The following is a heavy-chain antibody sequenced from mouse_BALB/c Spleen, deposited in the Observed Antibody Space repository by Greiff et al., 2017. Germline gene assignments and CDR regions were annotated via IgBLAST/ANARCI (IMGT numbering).Heavy chain of an antibody. CDR3: ARGGNYDAMDY. CDR2: ISDGGSYT. Sequence: EVMLVESGGGLVKPGGSLKLSCAASGFTFSDYYMYWVRQTPEKRLEWVATISDGGSYTYYPDSVKGRFTISRDNAKNNLYLQMSSLKSEDAAMYYCARGGNYDAMDYWGQGTSVTVSS. J-gene: IGHJ4*01. D-gene: IGHD2-1*01. V-gene: IGHV5-4*02. CDR1: GFTFSDYY.